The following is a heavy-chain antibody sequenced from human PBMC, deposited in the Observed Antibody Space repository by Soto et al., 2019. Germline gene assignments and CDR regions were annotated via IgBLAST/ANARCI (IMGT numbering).Heavy chain of an antibody. D-gene: IGHD3-22*01. CDR3: AKYDSSGSLSYSGMDV. CDR1: GFTFSSYA. CDR2: ISGSGGST. V-gene: IGHV3-23*01. Sequence: GGSLRLSCAASGFTFSSYAMSWVRQAPGKGLEWVSAISGSGGSTYYADSVKGRFTISRDNSKNTLYLQMNSLRAEDTAVYYCAKYDSSGSLSYSGMDVWGQGTTVTVSS. J-gene: IGHJ6*02.